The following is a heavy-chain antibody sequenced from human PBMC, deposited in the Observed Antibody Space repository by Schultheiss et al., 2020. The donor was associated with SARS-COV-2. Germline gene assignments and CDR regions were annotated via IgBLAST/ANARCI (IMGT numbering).Heavy chain of an antibody. Sequence: SETLSLTCTVSGGSISSGGYYWSWIRQHPGKGLEWIGYIYYSGSTCYNPSLKSRVTISVDTSKNQFSLKLSSVTAADTAVYYCARDYYDSGYAFDIWGQGTMVTVSS. CDR1: GGSISSGGYY. J-gene: IGHJ3*02. V-gene: IGHV4-31*03. CDR2: IYYSGST. CDR3: ARDYYDSGYAFDI. D-gene: IGHD3-22*01.